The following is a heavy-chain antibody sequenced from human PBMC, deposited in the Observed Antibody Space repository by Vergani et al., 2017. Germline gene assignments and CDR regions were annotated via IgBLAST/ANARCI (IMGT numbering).Heavy chain of an antibody. V-gene: IGHV1-69*04. Sequence: QVQLVQSGAEVKKPGSSVKVSCKASGGTFSSYAISWVRQAPGQGLEWMGRIIPILGIANYAQKFQGRVTITADKSTSTAYMELSSLRSEDTAVYYCARSAMVSGGSCYFEYWGQGTLVTVSS. CDR1: GGTFSSYA. CDR3: ARSAMVSGGSCYFEY. J-gene: IGHJ4*02. D-gene: IGHD2-15*01. CDR2: IIPILGIA.